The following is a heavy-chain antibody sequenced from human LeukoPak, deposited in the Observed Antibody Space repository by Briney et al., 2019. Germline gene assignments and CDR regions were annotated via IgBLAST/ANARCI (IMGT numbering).Heavy chain of an antibody. CDR2: ISWNSGSI. V-gene: IGHV3-9*01. J-gene: IGHJ4*02. D-gene: IGHD6-13*01. Sequence: GGSLRLSCAASGFTFDDYAMHWVRQAPGKGLEWVSGISWNSGSIGYADSVKGRFTISRDNAKNPLYLQMNSLRAEDTALYYCAKDLYGSSWSFDYWGQGTLVTVSS. CDR1: GFTFDDYA. CDR3: AKDLYGSSWSFDY.